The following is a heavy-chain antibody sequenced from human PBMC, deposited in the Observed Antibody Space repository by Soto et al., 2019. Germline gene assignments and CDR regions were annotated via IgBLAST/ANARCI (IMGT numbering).Heavy chain of an antibody. D-gene: IGHD3-22*01. V-gene: IGHV1-69*13. J-gene: IGHJ5*02. CDR3: ARDRASSGYELDP. CDR1: GGTFSSYA. Sequence: SVKVSCKASGGTFSSYAISWVRQAPGQGLEWMGGIIPIFGTANYAQKFQGRVTITADESTSTAYMELSSLRSEDTAVYYCARDRASSGYELDPWGQGTLVTVSS. CDR2: IIPIFGTA.